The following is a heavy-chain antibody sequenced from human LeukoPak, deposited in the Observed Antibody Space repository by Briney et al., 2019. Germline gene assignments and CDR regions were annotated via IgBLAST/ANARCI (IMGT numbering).Heavy chain of an antibody. V-gene: IGHV3-7*01. Sequence: GGSLRLSCVVSGFTFNRRWMNWVRQAPGKGLEWVAHINPDGRDTYYVDSVKGRFTISRDNAQNSMYLQMNSLRVEDTAVYYCTCWGDTTAEYFQRWGQGTLVTVSS. CDR3: TCWGDTTAEYFQR. CDR1: GFTFNRRW. CDR2: INPDGRDT. D-gene: IGHD2-21*02. J-gene: IGHJ1*01.